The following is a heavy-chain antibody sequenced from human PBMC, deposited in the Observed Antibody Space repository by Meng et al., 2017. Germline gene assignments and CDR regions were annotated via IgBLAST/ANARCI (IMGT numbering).Heavy chain of an antibody. Sequence: QGPLQRWGAGLLKPSETLSPTWAVYGGSFSGYYWSWIRQPPGKGLEWIGEINHSGSTNYNPSLKSRVTISVDTSKNQFSLKLSSVTAADTAVYYCARRRGGSSDWFDPWGQGTLVTVSS. CDR1: GGSFSGYY. V-gene: IGHV4-34*01. D-gene: IGHD6-6*01. CDR3: ARRRGGSSDWFDP. J-gene: IGHJ5*02. CDR2: INHSGST.